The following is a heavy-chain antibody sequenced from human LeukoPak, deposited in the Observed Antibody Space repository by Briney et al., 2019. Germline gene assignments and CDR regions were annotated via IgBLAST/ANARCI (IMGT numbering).Heavy chain of an antibody. J-gene: IGHJ6*02. CDR3: ARSYQSYYYYGMDV. D-gene: IGHD2-2*01. CDR1: GVSISSGGYY. CDR2: IYYGGST. V-gene: IGHV4-31*03. Sequence: KTSETLSLTCTVSGVSISSGGYYWRWIRQHPGKGLEWIGYIYYGGSTYYNPSLKSRVTISVDTSKNQFSLKLSSVTAADTAVYYCARSYQSYYYYGMDVWGQGTTVTVSS.